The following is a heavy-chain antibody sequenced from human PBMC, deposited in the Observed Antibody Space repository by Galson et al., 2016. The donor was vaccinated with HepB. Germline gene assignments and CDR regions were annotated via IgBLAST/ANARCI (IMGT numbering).Heavy chain of an antibody. CDR3: TRPVFHTEGYY. Sequence: SLRLSCAASGFSFSGSAMHWVRQASGKGLEWVGRIRSKGNSYATAYAASVKGRFTISRDDSKNTAYLQMNSLKTEDTAVYYCTRPVFHTEGYYWGQGTLVTVSS. D-gene: IGHD3-16*01. CDR2: IRSKGNSYAT. CDR1: GFSFSGSA. J-gene: IGHJ4*02. V-gene: IGHV3-73*01.